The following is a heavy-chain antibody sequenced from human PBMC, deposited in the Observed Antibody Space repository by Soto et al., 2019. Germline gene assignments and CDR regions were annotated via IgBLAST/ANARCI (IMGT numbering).Heavy chain of an antibody. CDR2: FRSSGDDGTT. J-gene: IGHJ4*02. CDR3: AKKVNSGPGSQYFDY. CDR1: GFTFSSYS. D-gene: IGHD3-10*01. V-gene: IGHV3-23*01. Sequence: GGSLRLSCVASGFTFSSYSMSWVRQAPGKGLEWVSGFRSSGDDGTTYYADSVKGRFTISRDNSKNTLFLQMDSLRAEDTAIYYCAKKVNSGPGSQYFDYWGQGTLVTVSS.